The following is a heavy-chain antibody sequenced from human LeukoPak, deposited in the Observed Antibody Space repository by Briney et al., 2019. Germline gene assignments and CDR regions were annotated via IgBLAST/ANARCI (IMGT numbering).Heavy chain of an antibody. CDR3: ARSGDYCSGGSCYRYGYMDV. Sequence: ASVKVSCKASGYTFTSYDINWVRQATGQGLEWMGWMNPNSGNTGYAQKFQGRVTMTRNTSISTAYMELGSLRSEDTAVYYCARSGDYCSGGSCYRYGYMDVWGKGTTVTISS. D-gene: IGHD2-15*01. V-gene: IGHV1-8*01. CDR2: MNPNSGNT. CDR1: GYTFTSYD. J-gene: IGHJ6*03.